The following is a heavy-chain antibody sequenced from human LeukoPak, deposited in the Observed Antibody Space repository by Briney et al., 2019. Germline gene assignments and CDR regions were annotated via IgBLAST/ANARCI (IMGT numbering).Heavy chain of an antibody. D-gene: IGHD2-15*01. CDR2: ISSSGSTI. J-gene: IGHJ6*02. CDR3: ARDRLDCSGGSCYSYYYGMDV. CDR1: GFTFSSYE. Sequence: GGSLRLSCAASGFTFSSYEMNWVRQAPGKGLEWGSYISSSGSTIYYADSVKGRFTISRDNAKNSLYLQMNSLRAEDTAVYYCARDRLDCSGGSCYSYYYGMDVWGQGTTVTVSS. V-gene: IGHV3-48*03.